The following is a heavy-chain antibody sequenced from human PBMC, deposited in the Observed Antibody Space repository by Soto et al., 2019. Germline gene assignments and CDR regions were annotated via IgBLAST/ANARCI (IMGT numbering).Heavy chain of an antibody. V-gene: IGHV1-3*05. D-gene: IGHD2-21*02. J-gene: IGHJ4*02. CDR2: INAGNGNT. Sequence: QVQLVQSGAEEKKPGASVKVSCKASGYTFTSYAMHWVRQAPGQRLEWMGWINAGNGNTKYSQKFQGRVTITRDTSARTAYMELSSLGSQDMAVYYCARSIVVDTALDYWGQGTLVTVSS. CDR1: GYTFTSYA. CDR3: ARSIVVDTALDY.